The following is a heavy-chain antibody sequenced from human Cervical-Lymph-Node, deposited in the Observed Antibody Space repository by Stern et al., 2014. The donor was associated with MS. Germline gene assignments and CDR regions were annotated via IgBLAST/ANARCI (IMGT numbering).Heavy chain of an antibody. CDR2: IDWEYDK. CDR3: ARSGLSPGGEYFYYGLDV. V-gene: IGHV2-70*01. J-gene: IGHJ6*02. D-gene: IGHD5-12*01. Sequence: QVTLRESGPALVKPTQTLTLTCTFSGFSLTTSGRCVTWIRLPPGKALEWLALIDWEYDKFYSSSLKTRLTISKDTSKNQVVLTMTNMDPVDTGTYYCARSGLSPGGEYFYYGLDVWGQGTTVTVSS. CDR1: GFSLTTSGRC.